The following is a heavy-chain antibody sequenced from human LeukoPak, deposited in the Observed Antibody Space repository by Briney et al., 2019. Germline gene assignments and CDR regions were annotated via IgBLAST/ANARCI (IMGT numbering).Heavy chain of an antibody. CDR3: AKGYTAMVLDAFDI. CDR2: ISWNSGSI. Sequence: PGGSLRLSCAASGFTFDDYAMHWVRQAPGKGLEWVSGISWNSGSIGYADSVKGRFTISRDNAKNSLYLQMNSLRAEDTALYYCAKGYTAMVLDAFDIWGQGTMVTVSS. J-gene: IGHJ3*02. V-gene: IGHV3-9*01. CDR1: GFTFDDYA. D-gene: IGHD5-18*01.